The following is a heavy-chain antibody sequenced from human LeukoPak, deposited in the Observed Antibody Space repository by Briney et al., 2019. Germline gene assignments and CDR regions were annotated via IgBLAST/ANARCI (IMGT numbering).Heavy chain of an antibody. V-gene: IGHV1-2*02. D-gene: IGHD3-16*02. CDR1: GYTFTGYY. CDR3: ARVWAYDYVWGSYRQAPYDY. CDR2: INPNSGGT. J-gene: IGHJ4*02. Sequence: GASVKVSCEASGYTFTGYYMHWVRRAPGQGLEWMGWINPNSGGTNYAQKFQGRVTMTRDTSISTAYMELSRLRSDDTAVYYCARVWAYDYVWGSYRQAPYDYWGQGTLVTVSS.